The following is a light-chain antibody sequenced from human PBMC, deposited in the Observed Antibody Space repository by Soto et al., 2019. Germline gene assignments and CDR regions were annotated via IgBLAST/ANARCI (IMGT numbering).Light chain of an antibody. CDR2: KAS. V-gene: IGKV2-30*01. CDR3: MQVTPWPWT. J-gene: IGKJ1*01. Sequence: EVAMTQSPPSLAVTLGQPASISCRSTQSLLYSDGNTYLNWFHQRPGQSPRRLFYKASNRDSGVPARFSVSGSGTDFTLNISRVEAEDVGVYYCMQVTPWPWTFGQGAKVEIK. CDR1: QSLLYSDGNTY.